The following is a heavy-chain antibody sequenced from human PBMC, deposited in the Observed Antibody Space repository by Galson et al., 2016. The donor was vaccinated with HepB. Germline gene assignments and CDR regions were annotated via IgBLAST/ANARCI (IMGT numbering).Heavy chain of an antibody. CDR2: IYYSGSA. J-gene: IGHJ5*02. Sequence: ETLSLTCTVSGGSINSYYWSWIRQSPGKGLEWIGHIYYSGSANYNPSLKSRVTISVDTSKNQFSLKLRFVTAADTAGYYCARSHDDFWSGLYKWFEPWGQGTLVTVSS. V-gene: IGHV4-59*01. CDR1: GGSINSYY. D-gene: IGHD3-3*01. CDR3: ARSHDDFWSGLYKWFEP.